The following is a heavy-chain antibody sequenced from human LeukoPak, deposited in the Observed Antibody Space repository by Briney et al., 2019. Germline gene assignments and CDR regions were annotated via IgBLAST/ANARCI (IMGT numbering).Heavy chain of an antibody. V-gene: IGHV5-51*01. J-gene: IGHJ4*02. CDR1: GYIFTSYW. CDR2: IYPGDSET. CDR3: ARPNSYCSGGSCYDY. D-gene: IGHD2-15*01. Sequence: GESLKISCKGSGYIFTSYWIGWVRQMPGKGLEWMGIIYPGDSETRYSPSFQGQVTISADKSISTAYLQWSSLKASDTAMYYCARPNSYCSGGSCYDYWGQGTLDTVSS.